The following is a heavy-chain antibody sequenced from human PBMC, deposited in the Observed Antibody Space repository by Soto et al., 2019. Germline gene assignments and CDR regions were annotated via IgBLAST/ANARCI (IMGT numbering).Heavy chain of an antibody. CDR3: ARTLSGPDDYYYYMDV. CDR2: IYYSGST. J-gene: IGHJ6*03. CDR1: GGSISSYY. Sequence: SETLSLTCTVSGGSISSYYWSWIRQPPGKGLEWIGYIYYSGSTNYNPSLKSRVTISVDTSKNQFSLKLSSVTAADTAVYYCARTLSGPDDYYYYMDVWGKGTTVTVSS. V-gene: IGHV4-59*01. D-gene: IGHD3-3*01.